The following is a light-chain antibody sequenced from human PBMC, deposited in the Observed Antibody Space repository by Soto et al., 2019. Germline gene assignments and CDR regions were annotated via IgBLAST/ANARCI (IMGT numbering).Light chain of an antibody. CDR1: QSVSSN. Sequence: EIVMTQSPATLSVSPGQRATLSCRASQSVSSNLAWYQQKPGQAPRLLIYGASTRAAGIPARFSGSGSGTEFTRTISSLQSEDFAVYYCQHYNHWPPWTFGQGTKVEIK. V-gene: IGKV3-15*01. J-gene: IGKJ1*01. CDR3: QHYNHWPPWT. CDR2: GAS.